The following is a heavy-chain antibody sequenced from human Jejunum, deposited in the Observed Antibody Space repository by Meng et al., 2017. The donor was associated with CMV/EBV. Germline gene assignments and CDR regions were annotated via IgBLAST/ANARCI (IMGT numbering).Heavy chain of an antibody. J-gene: IGHJ4*02. V-gene: IGHV7-4-1*02. CDR3: ARDSPLDGYSLLDY. CDR2: INPNTGNP. D-gene: IGHD5-24*01. CDR1: GYTFTRYP. Sequence: LVQPGSELKQPGASVMASCKASGYTFTRYPMNWVRQAPGTGLEWMGWINPNTGNPTYAQGFTGRFVFSLDTSVSTAYLQINSLRADDTAVYYCARDSPLDGYSLLDYWGQGTLVTVSS.